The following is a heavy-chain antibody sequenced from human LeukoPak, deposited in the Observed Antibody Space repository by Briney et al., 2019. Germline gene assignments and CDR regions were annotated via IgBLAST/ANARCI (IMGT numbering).Heavy chain of an antibody. CDR1: GFTFSSRW. CDR3: ARSNSGPDY. D-gene: IGHD4-23*01. V-gene: IGHV3-7*01. CDR2: INTDGSEK. Sequence: GGSLRLSCSASGFTFSSRWMNWVRQVPGKGLEWVAIINTDGSEKNYVDSVRGRFTISRDNAKNSLYLQMNSLRAEDTAMYYCARSNSGPDYWGQGTLVIVPS. J-gene: IGHJ4*02.